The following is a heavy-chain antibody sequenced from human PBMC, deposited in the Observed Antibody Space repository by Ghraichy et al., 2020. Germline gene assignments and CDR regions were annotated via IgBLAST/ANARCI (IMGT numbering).Heavy chain of an antibody. J-gene: IGHJ4*02. CDR3: ARGLRSSSSQGTTFDY. V-gene: IGHV4-59*01. CDR2: VYHTGTT. CDR1: GGSIRSYY. Sequence: SQTLSLTCTVSGGSIRSYYWSWIRQPPGRGLEWIAFVYHTGTTKSNPSLKSRVSISLDTSENQVSLKLSSVTAADTAVYYCARGLRSSSSQGTTFDYWGQGTLVTVSS. D-gene: IGHD6-6*01.